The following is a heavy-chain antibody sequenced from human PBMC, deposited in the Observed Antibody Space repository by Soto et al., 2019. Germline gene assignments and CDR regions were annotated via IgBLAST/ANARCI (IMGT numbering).Heavy chain of an antibody. CDR3: ARGDSSSPNYYYYYYMDV. CDR1: GGTFSSYT. CDR2: IIPILGIA. V-gene: IGHV1-69*02. D-gene: IGHD6-6*01. Sequence: SVKVSCKASGGTFSSYTISWVRQAPGQGLEWMGRIIPILGIANYAQKFQGRVTITADKSTSTAYMELSSLRSEDTAVYYCARGDSSSPNYYYYYYMDVWGKGTTVTVSS. J-gene: IGHJ6*03.